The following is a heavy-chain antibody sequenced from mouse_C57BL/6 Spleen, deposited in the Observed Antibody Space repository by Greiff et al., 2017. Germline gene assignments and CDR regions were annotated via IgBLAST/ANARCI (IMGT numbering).Heavy chain of an antibody. CDR3: ARDGYLYAMDY. CDR2: INYDGSST. V-gene: IGHV5-16*01. Sequence: EVKLMESEGGLVQPGSSMKHSCTASGFTFSDYYMAWVRQVPEKGLEWVANINYDGSSTYYLDSLKSRFIISRDNAKNILYLQMSSLKSEDTATYYCARDGYLYAMDYWGQGTSVTVSS. CDR1: GFTFSDYY. J-gene: IGHJ4*01. D-gene: IGHD2-2*01.